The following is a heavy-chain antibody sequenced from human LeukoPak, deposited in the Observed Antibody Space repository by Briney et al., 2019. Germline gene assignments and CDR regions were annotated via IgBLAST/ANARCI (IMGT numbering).Heavy chain of an antibody. CDR2: INPNSGGT. J-gene: IGHJ4*01. D-gene: IGHD5-24*01. CDR3: ARDRAGTFVEMATISDY. CDR1: GYTFTGYY. V-gene: IGHV1-2*02. Sequence: ASVKVSCKASGYTFTGYYMHWVRQAPGQGLEWMGWINPNSGGTNYAQKFQGRVTMTRDTSISTAYMELSRLRSDDTAVYYCARDRAGTFVEMATISDYWGQEPWSPSPQ.